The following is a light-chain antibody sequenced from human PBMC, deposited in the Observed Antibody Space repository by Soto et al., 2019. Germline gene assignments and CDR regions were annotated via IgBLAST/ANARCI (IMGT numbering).Light chain of an antibody. CDR2: DAS. CDR1: QSVSSY. V-gene: IGKV3-20*01. Sequence: VLTQSPGTLSLSPGERATLSCRASQSVSSYLAWYQQKPGQTPRLLIYDASSRATGIPDRFSGSGSGTDFTLTISRLEPVDFAVYYCQQYGTSPRTFGQGTKVEI. CDR3: QQYGTSPRT. J-gene: IGKJ1*01.